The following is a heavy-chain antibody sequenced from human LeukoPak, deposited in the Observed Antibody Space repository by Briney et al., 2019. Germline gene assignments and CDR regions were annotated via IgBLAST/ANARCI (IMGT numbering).Heavy chain of an antibody. Sequence: ASVKVSCKASGYTFTSYGISWVRQAPGQGLEWMGWISAYNGNTNYAQKLQGRVTMTTDTSTSTAYMELSSLRSEDTAVYYCARYGGGEYYYDSSGSPNWFDPWGQGTLVTVSS. D-gene: IGHD3-22*01. CDR1: GYTFTSYG. CDR2: ISAYNGNT. J-gene: IGHJ5*02. CDR3: ARYGGGEYYYDSSGSPNWFDP. V-gene: IGHV1-18*01.